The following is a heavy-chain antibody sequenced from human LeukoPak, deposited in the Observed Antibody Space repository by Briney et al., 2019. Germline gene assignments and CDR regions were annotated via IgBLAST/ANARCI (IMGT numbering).Heavy chain of an antibody. D-gene: IGHD6-19*01. CDR3: ARETEVPGGRSWDF. V-gene: IGHV4-4*07. CDR1: GGSISSYY. CDR2: IHPSGTT. J-gene: IGHJ4*02. Sequence: PSETLSLTCTVSGGSISSYYWTWIRHPAGKGLEWIGRIHPSGTTNHNPSLKSRVIMSLDMSNNQFSLKVRSVTAADTAVYYCARETEVPGGRSWDFWGQRTLVTVSS.